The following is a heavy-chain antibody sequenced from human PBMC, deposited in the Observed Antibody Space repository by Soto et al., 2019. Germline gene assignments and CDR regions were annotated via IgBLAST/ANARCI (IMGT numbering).Heavy chain of an antibody. J-gene: IGHJ4*02. D-gene: IGHD6-19*01. CDR2: VIPVFGPA. V-gene: IGHV1-69*13. Sequence: GASVKVSCKASGGTLKNSAISWVRQAPGQGLEWMGGVIPVFGPALYTQKFQGRVTITADESTNTAFLDVSSLRSEDTAVYYCASYSSGWYFYWGQGTLVTVSS. CDR1: GGTLKNSA. CDR3: ASYSSGWYFY.